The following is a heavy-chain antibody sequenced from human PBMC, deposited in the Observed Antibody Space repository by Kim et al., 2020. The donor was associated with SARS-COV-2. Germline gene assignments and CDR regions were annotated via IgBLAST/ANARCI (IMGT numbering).Heavy chain of an antibody. V-gene: IGHV3-7*01. CDR3: AREIRGTWFDP. CDR2: EK. D-gene: IGHD3-16*01. J-gene: IGHJ5*02. Sequence: EKDYIDSVKGRITISRDNAKNVRYLEMSGLRAEDTAVYYCAREIRGTWFDPWGQGTLVTVSS.